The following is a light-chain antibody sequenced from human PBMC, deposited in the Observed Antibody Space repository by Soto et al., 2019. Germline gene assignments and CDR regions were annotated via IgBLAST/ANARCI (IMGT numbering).Light chain of an antibody. J-gene: IGLJ3*02. Sequence: QSVLTQPASVSASPGQLITISCTGTSSDVGGYKFVSWYQHHPGKAPKLMIYEVNNRPSGVSNRFSGSKSGNTASLTISGLQPEDEADYYCLSYTSANTRVFGGGTQLTVL. CDR2: EVN. CDR1: SSDVGGYKF. V-gene: IGLV2-14*01. CDR3: LSYTSANTRV.